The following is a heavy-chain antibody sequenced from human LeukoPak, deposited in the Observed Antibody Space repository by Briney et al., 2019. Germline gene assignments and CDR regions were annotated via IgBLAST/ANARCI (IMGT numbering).Heavy chain of an antibody. CDR2: IKQDGSQT. Sequence: GGSLRLSCAVSGFTFSTSWMSWVRQTPGKGLEWVASIKQDGSQTFYVDSVNGRFTISRDNAKNSLNLQMNSLRVEDTAVYYCARGYTSSPNWFDPWGQGTLVTVCS. V-gene: IGHV3-7*04. D-gene: IGHD6-13*01. CDR1: GFTFSTSW. J-gene: IGHJ5*02. CDR3: ARGYTSSPNWFDP.